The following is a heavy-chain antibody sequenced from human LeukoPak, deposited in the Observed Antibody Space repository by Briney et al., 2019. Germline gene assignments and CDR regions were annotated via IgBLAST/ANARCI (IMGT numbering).Heavy chain of an antibody. CDR2: IYYRGST. CDR3: AREKAPYTFDY. CDR1: GGSISNYY. J-gene: IGHJ4*02. V-gene: IGHV4-59*01. Sequence: SETLSLTCAVSGGSISNYYWSWIRQPPGKGLEWIGYIYYRGSTNYNPSLKSRVTISVDTSKNQFSLKLSSVTAADTAVYYCAREKAPYTFDYWGQGTQVTVSS.